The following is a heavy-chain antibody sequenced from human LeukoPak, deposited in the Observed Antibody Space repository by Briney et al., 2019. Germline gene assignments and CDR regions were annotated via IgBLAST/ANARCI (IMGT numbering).Heavy chain of an antibody. CDR1: GGPISSYY. CDR3: ARDPRAHAFDI. Sequence: SETLSLTCTVSGGPISSYYWSWIRQPPGKGLEWIGYIYYSGSTNCNPSLKSRVTISVDTSKNQFSLKLSSVTAADTAVYYCARDPRAHAFDIWGQGTMVTVSS. V-gene: IGHV4-59*01. J-gene: IGHJ3*02. CDR2: IYYSGST.